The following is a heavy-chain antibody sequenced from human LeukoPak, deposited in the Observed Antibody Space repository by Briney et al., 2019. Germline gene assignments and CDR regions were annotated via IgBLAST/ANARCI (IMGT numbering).Heavy chain of an antibody. CDR2: INPDGNKK. J-gene: IGHJ4*02. V-gene: IGHV3-7*01. CDR3: ARDLAYSRLDY. CDR1: GLTFSSSW. Sequence: GGSLRLSCAVSGLTFSSSWMDWVRQAPGKGLEWVASINPDGNKKYSADSVKGRFTISRDNAENSLYLQMNSLRVEDTAFYYCARDLAYSRLDYWGQGMLVIVSS. D-gene: IGHD5-18*01.